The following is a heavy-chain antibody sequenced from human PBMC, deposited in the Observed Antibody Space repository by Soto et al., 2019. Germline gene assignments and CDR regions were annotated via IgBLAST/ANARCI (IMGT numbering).Heavy chain of an antibody. J-gene: IGHJ6*02. CDR1: GGSISSYY. V-gene: IGHV4-59*01. Sequence: SETLSLTCTVSGGSISSYYWSWIRQPPGKGLEWIGYIYYSGSTNYNPSLKSRVTISVDTSKNQFSLKLSSVTAADTAVYYCAGSDYYGSGSYNRIYYYGMDVWGQGTTVTVSS. D-gene: IGHD3-10*01. CDR3: AGSDYYGSGSYNRIYYYGMDV. CDR2: IYYSGST.